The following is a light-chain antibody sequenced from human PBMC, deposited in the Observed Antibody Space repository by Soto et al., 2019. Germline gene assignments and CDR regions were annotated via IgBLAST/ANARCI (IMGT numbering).Light chain of an antibody. J-gene: IGKJ1*01. V-gene: IGKV1-5*03. CDR3: QQYSTYSRA. CDR2: KAS. CDR1: QNITNL. Sequence: DIQMTQSPSTLSASVGDRVTITCRASQNITNLLAWYQQKPGKAPNLLIYKASSLESGVPSRFSGSGYGTEFTLTISSLQPEDFATFYCQQYSTYSRAFGQGTKVEIK.